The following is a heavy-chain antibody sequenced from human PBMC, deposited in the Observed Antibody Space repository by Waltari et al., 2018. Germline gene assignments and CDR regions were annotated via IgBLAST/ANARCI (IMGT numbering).Heavy chain of an antibody. D-gene: IGHD5-12*01. CDR2: IRSKANSYAT. CDR3: TRPLHVRGYSGYDPDY. Sequence: GSAMHWVRQASGKGLEWVGRIRSKANSYATAYAASVKGRFTISRDDSKNTAYLQMNSLKTEDTAVYYCTRPLHVRGYSGYDPDYWGQGTLVTVSS. CDR1: GSA. V-gene: IGHV3-73*01. J-gene: IGHJ4*02.